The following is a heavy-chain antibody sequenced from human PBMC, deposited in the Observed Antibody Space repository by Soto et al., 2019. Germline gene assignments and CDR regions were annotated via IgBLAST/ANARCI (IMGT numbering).Heavy chain of an antibody. CDR1: GDSVTSDSYF. D-gene: IGHD5-18*01. CDR3: ARGRTNGYSYGYFNYYYGMDV. Sequence: PSETLSLTCTVSGDSVTSDSYFWSWIRQPPGKGLEWIGNSYYSGYYSGSTNHNPSLKSRVTVSVDTSKNQFSLKLSSVTAADTAVYYCARGRTNGYSYGYFNYYYGMDVWGQGTTVTVSS. CDR2: SYYSGYYSGST. V-gene: IGHV4-61*01. J-gene: IGHJ6*02.